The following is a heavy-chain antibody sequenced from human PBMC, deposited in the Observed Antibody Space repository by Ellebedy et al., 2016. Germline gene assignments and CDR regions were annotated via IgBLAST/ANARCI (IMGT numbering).Heavy chain of an antibody. CDR1: RFIVNSNY. CDR2: IYGGSPS. CDR3: VTRHNGAFDF. V-gene: IGHV3-53*01. J-gene: IGHJ3*01. Sequence: GGSLRLSXAGSRFIVNSNYMSWVRQAPGKGLDLVALIYGGSPSYYAESVKGRFTVSIDKSKKTLYLHMTGLGVEDTALYYCVTRHNGAFDFWGQGTMVTVSS. D-gene: IGHD1-14*01.